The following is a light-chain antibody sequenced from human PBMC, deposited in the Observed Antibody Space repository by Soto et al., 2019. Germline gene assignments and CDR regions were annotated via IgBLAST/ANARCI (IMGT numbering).Light chain of an antibody. J-gene: IGKJ3*01. CDR2: SAS. CDR3: QQYCSSPSFT. Sequence: EIVLTQSPGTLSLSPGERATLSCRASQSVSSSYLAWYQQKPGQAPRLLIYSASGSATGIPDRFSGSGSGTAFTLIISRMEPEDFAVYYYQQYCSSPSFTFGHGTKVDIK. V-gene: IGKV3-20*01. CDR1: QSVSSSY.